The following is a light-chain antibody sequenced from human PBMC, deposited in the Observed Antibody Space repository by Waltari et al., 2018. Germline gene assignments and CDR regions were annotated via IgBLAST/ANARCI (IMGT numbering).Light chain of an antibody. J-gene: IGLJ1*01. V-gene: IGLV2-23*02. CDR2: EVI. Sequence: QSALTQPASVFGTPGPSITISCTGPTSEVGNYDLVSWYQHHPGKAPKLLICEVIKRPSGVSSRFSGSKSGSTASLTISGLQPDDEADYYCCSYAGLGTYVFGSGTKVTVL. CDR3: CSYAGLGTYV. CDR1: TSEVGNYDL.